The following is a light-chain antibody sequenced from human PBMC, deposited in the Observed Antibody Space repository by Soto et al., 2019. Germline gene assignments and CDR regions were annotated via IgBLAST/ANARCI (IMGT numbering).Light chain of an antibody. V-gene: IGKV3-20*01. CDR2: GAS. CDR1: QSVSSK. CDR3: QQYGNSALT. Sequence: EIVMTQSPATLSVSPGERATLSCRASQSVSSKLAWYQQKPGQAPRLLIYGASNRATGIPDRFSGSGSGTDFTLTISRLEPEDLAVYYCQQYGNSALTFGGGTKVEIK. J-gene: IGKJ4*01.